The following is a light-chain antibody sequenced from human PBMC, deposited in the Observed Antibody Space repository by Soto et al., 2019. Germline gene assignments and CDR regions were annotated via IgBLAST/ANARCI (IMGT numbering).Light chain of an antibody. CDR1: GRDIGAYNY. Sequence: QSALTQPASVSGSPGQSITISCTGSGRDIGAYNYVSWYQQHPGKAPKLIIYGVENRPSGVSNRFSASKPAFTASLTISGLQAEDEADYYCSSYTTSYFYVFGPGPKVTVL. CDR3: SSYTTSYFYV. CDR2: GVE. V-gene: IGLV2-14*01. J-gene: IGLJ1*01.